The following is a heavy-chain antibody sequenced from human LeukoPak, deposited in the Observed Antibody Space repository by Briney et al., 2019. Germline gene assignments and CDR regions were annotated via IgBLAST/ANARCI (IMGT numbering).Heavy chain of an antibody. J-gene: IGHJ4*02. CDR2: ITSSGEAT. CDR3: AKRSSPGTYYFDY. CDR1: GFTFSVYA. Sequence: GGSLRLSCAASGFTFSVYAMSWVRQGTGKGLEWVSSITSSGEATYYADSVRGRFTISRDNSKNTLYLLLNSLRAEDTAVYYCAKRSSPGTYYFDYWGQGTLVTVSS. D-gene: IGHD6-13*01. V-gene: IGHV3-23*01.